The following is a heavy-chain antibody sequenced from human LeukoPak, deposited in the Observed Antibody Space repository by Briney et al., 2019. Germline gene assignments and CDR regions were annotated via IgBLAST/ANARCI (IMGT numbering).Heavy chain of an antibody. Sequence: LETLSLTCTVSGGSISSYYWSWIRQPPGKGLEWIGYIYYSGTTNYNPSLKSRVTISVDTSKNQFSLKLSSVTAADTAVYYCARGGRYYDSPLQYDYWGQGTLVTVSS. CDR3: ARGGRYYDSPLQYDY. CDR1: GGSISSYY. V-gene: IGHV4-59*12. J-gene: IGHJ4*02. D-gene: IGHD3-22*01. CDR2: IYYSGTT.